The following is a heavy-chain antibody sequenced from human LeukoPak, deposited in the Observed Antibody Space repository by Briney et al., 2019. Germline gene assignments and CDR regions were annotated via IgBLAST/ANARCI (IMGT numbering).Heavy chain of an antibody. D-gene: IGHD6-13*01. CDR2: INSDGSST. J-gene: IGHJ4*02. V-gene: IGHV3-74*01. CDR1: GFTFSSYW. CDR3: ARDSLVAAAFDY. Sequence: PGGSLRLSCAASGFTFSSYWMHWVLQAPGKGLLWVSRINSDGSSTSYADSVKGRFTISRDNAKNTLYLQMNSLRAEDTAVYYCARDSLVAAAFDYWGQGTLVTVSS.